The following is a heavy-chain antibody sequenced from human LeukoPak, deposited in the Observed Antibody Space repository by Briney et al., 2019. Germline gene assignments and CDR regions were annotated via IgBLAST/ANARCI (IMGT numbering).Heavy chain of an antibody. V-gene: IGHV4-59*01. J-gene: IGHJ4*02. D-gene: IGHD5-24*01. CDR1: GGSFSSYY. CDR3: ARVGEMATIRD. Sequence: EPSETLTLTCTVSGGSFSSYYWRWIRQAPGKGLEWIGYIYYSGSTNYNPSLKSRVTISVDTSKNQISLKLTSVTAADTAVYYCARVGEMATIRDWGQGTLVTVYS. CDR2: IYYSGST.